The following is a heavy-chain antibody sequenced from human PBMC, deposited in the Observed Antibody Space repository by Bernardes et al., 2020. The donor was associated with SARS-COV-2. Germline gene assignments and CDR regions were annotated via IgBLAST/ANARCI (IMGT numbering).Heavy chain of an antibody. V-gene: IGHV1-2*02. Sequence: ASVEVSCEASGYTFTHYYIHWVRQDPGQGLEWMGWINPDSGDTKFAQKFQGRVTMTRDTSINTAYMDLSRLRSDDTAVYFCARGGYCTRSSCYLPDYWGQGTLVTVSS. D-gene: IGHD2-15*01. J-gene: IGHJ4*02. CDR3: ARGGYCTRSSCYLPDY. CDR2: INPDSGDT. CDR1: GYTFTHYY.